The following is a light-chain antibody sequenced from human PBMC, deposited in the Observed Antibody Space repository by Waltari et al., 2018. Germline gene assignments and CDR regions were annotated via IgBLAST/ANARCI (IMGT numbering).Light chain of an antibody. CDR3: QQYYATPRT. CDR1: QSVFYSSNNRNY. J-gene: IGKJ1*01. CDR2: WAS. V-gene: IGKV4-1*01. Sequence: DIVMTQSPDSLAVSLGERATINCKSSQSVFYSSNNRNYLGWYQRKAGQPPKLLIYWASTRESGVPDRFSGSGSGTDFTLTISNLQAEDVAVYYCQQYYATPRTFGQGTKVAIK.